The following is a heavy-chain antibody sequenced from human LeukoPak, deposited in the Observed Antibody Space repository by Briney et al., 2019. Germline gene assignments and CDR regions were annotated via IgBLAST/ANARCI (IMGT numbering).Heavy chain of an antibody. CDR2: IKQDGSEK. D-gene: IGHD3-10*01. J-gene: IGHJ4*02. Sequence: GGSLRLSCTASGFIFRDYWMSWVRQAPGKGLEWVANIKQDGSEKHYVDSVKDRFTISRDNAKSSLYLQMNSLRAEDTAVYYCASWPSTGGYWGQGTLVTVSS. CDR3: ASWPSTGGY. CDR1: GFIFRDYW. V-gene: IGHV3-7*01.